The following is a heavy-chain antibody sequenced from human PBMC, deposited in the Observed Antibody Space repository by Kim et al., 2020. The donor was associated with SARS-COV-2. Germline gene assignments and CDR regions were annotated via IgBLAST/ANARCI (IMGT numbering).Heavy chain of an antibody. D-gene: IGHD2-21*02. CDR3: ARLGPVTANYYYGMDV. J-gene: IGHJ6*02. V-gene: IGHV3-53*01. Sequence: SGKGRFTSSRDNARNTEYLQMNSLGADDTAVYYCARLGPVTANYYYGMDVWGQGTTVTVSS.